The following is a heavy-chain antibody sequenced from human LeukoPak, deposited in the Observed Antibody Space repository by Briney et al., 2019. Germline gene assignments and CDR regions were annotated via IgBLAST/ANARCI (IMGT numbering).Heavy chain of an antibody. Sequence: GGSLRLSCAASGFTFSSYAMNWIRQVPGKGLEWVSAISGSGDSTYYGNSVKGRFTISRDNSKSTLYLQMNSLRAEDTALYYCAKARGYSSSSENNWFDPWGQGTLVTVSS. CDR1: GFTFSSYA. CDR3: AKARGYSSSSENNWFDP. CDR2: ISGSGDST. D-gene: IGHD6-6*01. V-gene: IGHV3-23*01. J-gene: IGHJ5*02.